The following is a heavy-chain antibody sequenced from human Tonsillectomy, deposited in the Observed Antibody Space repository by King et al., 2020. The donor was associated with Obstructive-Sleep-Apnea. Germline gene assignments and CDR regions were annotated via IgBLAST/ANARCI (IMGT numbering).Heavy chain of an antibody. CDR2: ISSSSSTI. D-gene: IGHD4-17*01. Sequence: QLVQSGGGLVQPGGSLRLSCAASGFTFSSYSMNWVRQAPGKGLEWVSYISSSSSTIYYADSVKGRFTISRDNAKNSLYLQMNSLIAEDTAVYYCATARPATSFYGDYVLDYWGQGTLVTVSS. V-gene: IGHV3-48*04. CDR1: GFTFSSYS. J-gene: IGHJ4*02. CDR3: ATARPATSFYGDYVLDY.